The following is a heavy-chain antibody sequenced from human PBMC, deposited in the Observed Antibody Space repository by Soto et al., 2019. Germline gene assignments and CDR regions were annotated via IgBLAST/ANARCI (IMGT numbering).Heavy chain of an antibody. Sequence: EVQLLQSGGGLVQPGGSLRLSCAASGFTFTSYVMSWVRQAPGKGLEWVSAITGSGGRTYYAASVKGRFTISRDNSKNTLYLQMHSLRAEDTAVYYCAKEYGGSFSDYWGQGTLVTVSS. V-gene: IGHV3-23*01. D-gene: IGHD4-17*01. J-gene: IGHJ4*02. CDR3: AKEYGGSFSDY. CDR2: ITGSGGRT. CDR1: GFTFTSYV.